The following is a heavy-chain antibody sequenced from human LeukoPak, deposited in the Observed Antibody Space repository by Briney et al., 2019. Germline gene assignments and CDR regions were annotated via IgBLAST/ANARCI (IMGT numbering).Heavy chain of an antibody. CDR2: TYYRSKWHN. CDR1: GDSVSSNSAA. CDR3: ARIVGGSPDY. V-gene: IGHV6-1*01. D-gene: IGHD2-15*01. J-gene: IGHJ4*02. Sequence: SQTLSLTCAISGDSVSSNSAAWNWIRQSPPRGLEWLGRTYYRSKWHNDYAVSVKSRITINPDTSRNQFSLQLNPVIPEDTAIYYCARIVGGSPDYWGQGTLVTVFS.